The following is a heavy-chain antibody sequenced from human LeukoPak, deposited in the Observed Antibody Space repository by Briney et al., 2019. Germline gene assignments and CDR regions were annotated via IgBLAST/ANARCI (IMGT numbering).Heavy chain of an antibody. J-gene: IGHJ4*02. Sequence: SETLSLTCTASGGSISSSSDYWDWIRRPPEKGLEWIGSISNSGSTFYSPSLKSRVTISADTSKNQFSLKLSSVTAADTAVYYCARRGSKYSVNDFRPSIDYWGQGTLVTVSS. CDR3: ARRGSKYSVNDFRPSIDY. CDR1: GGSISSSSDY. D-gene: IGHD5/OR15-5a*01. CDR2: ISNSGST. V-gene: IGHV4-39*01.